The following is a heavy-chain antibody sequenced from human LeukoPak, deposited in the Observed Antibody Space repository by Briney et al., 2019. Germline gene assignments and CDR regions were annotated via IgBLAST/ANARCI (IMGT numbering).Heavy chain of an antibody. CDR1: GFTFSSYD. D-gene: IGHD5-18*01. CDR3: ARGYYYYYYGMDV. V-gene: IGHV3-13*01. CDR2: IGTAGVT. Sequence: GGSLRLSCAASGFTFSSYDMHWVRQATGKGLEWVSAIGTAGVTYYPGSVKGRFTISRENAKNSLYLQMNSLRAGDTAVYYCARGYYYYYYGMDVWGQGTTVTVSS. J-gene: IGHJ6*02.